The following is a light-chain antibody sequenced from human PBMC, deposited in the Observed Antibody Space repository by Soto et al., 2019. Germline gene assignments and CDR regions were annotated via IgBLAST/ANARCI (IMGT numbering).Light chain of an antibody. CDR1: QSVNSN. CDR3: QQYNDWPPLT. J-gene: IGKJ4*01. Sequence: EIVMTQSPVTLSVSPGERATLSCRASQSVNSNLAWYQQKPGQAPRLLVYGATTRATGIPARFSGSGSGTEFTLTIRSLQSEDFAVYYCQQYNDWPPLTFGGGTKVDIK. V-gene: IGKV3-15*01. CDR2: GAT.